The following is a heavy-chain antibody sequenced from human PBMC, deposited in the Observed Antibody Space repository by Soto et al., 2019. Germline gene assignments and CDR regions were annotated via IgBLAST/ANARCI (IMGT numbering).Heavy chain of an antibody. V-gene: IGHV4-31*03. J-gene: IGHJ5*01. Sequence: QVQLQESGPGLVKPSQTLSLTCTVSGGSTSSGAYYWGWIRQHSGKGLEWIGYMHYSGSAYYNPSLKSRVTISVDTSMNQFPLKLSSVTAADTAMYYCARYFFDSSGYSNWFDSWGQGTLVTVSS. D-gene: IGHD3-22*01. CDR3: ARYFFDSSGYSNWFDS. CDR2: MHYSGSA. CDR1: GGSTSSGAYY.